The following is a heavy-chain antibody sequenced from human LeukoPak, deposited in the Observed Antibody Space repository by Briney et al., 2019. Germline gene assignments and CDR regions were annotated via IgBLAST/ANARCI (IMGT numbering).Heavy chain of an antibody. D-gene: IGHD3-22*01. Sequence: GGSLRLSCAASGYTFSSYGMHWVRQAPGKGLEWVAVIWYDGSNKYYADSVKGRFTISRDNSKNTLYLQMNSLRAEDTAVYYCARELSPVVKYYIDDWGQGTLVTVSS. CDR2: IWYDGSNK. V-gene: IGHV3-33*01. CDR1: GYTFSSYG. J-gene: IGHJ4*02. CDR3: ARELSPVVKYYIDD.